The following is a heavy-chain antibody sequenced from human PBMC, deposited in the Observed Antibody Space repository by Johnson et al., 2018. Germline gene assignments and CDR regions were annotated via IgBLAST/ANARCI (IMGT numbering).Heavy chain of an antibody. D-gene: IGHD6-19*01. V-gene: IGHV3-53*01. Sequence: VQLVQSGGGLLQPGGSLRLSCAASGFTFSSYWMHWVRQDPGKGLVWVSRSYSDGTTYYADSVKGRFTISRDSSKNRRYLQMNGLGVEDPAVYYCTRDCWLALQDWGEGTLVTVS. CDR1: GFTFSSYW. J-gene: IGHJ1*01. CDR3: TRDCWLALQD. CDR2: SYSDGTT.